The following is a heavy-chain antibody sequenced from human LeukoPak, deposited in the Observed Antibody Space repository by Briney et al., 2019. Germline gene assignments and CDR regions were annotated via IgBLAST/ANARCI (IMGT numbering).Heavy chain of an antibody. J-gene: IGHJ6*02. CDR2: NYYSGST. Sequence: SETLSLTCTVSGGSISSYYWSWIRQPPGKGLEWIGYNYYSGSTNYNPSLKSRVTISVDTSKNQFSLKLSSVTAADTAVYYCARGSAAGTYYYYGMDVWGQGTTVTVSS. V-gene: IGHV4-59*01. CDR3: ARGSAAGTYYYYGMDV. D-gene: IGHD6-13*01. CDR1: GGSISSYY.